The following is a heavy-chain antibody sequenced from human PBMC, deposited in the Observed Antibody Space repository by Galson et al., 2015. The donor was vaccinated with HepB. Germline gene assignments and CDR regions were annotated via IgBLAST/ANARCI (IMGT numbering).Heavy chain of an antibody. D-gene: IGHD4-11*01. CDR1: GYTLINYY. J-gene: IGHJ4*02. CDR3: AREDSSPDY. Sequence: SVKVSCKASGYTLINYYLQWVRQAPGQGLEWMGVINPNDGGTAYAQSFRGRLTLTTATSTTTLYMDLSSLTSADTALYYCAREDSSPDYWGQGTLVTVSS. CDR2: INPNDGGT. V-gene: IGHV1-46*01.